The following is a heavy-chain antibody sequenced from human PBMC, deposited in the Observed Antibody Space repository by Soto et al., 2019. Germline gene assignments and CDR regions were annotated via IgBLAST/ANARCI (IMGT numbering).Heavy chain of an antibody. D-gene: IGHD6-13*01. CDR2: ISYDGSNK. Sequence: GGSLRLSCAASGFTFSSYAMHWVRQAPGKGLEWVAVISYDGSNKYYADSVKGRFTISRDNSKNTLYLQMNSLRAEDTAVYYCARDPLNSSSWYAPAPYFDYWGQGTLVTVSS. CDR1: GFTFSSYA. V-gene: IGHV3-30-3*01. J-gene: IGHJ4*02. CDR3: ARDPLNSSSWYAPAPYFDY.